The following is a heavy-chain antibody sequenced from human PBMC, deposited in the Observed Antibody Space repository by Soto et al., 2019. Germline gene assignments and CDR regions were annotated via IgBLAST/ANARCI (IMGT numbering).Heavy chain of an antibody. J-gene: IGHJ4*02. Sequence: GGSLRLSCAASGFTFSDYYMSWIRQAPGKGLEWVSYISGSGDTIYYTDSVKGRFTISRDNTKNSLYLQMNSLRAEDTAVYFCVSHRIRPPRLAYWGQGTLVPVSS. D-gene: IGHD3-16*02. V-gene: IGHV3-11*01. CDR1: GFTFSDYY. CDR3: VSHRIRPPRLAY. CDR2: ISGSGDTI.